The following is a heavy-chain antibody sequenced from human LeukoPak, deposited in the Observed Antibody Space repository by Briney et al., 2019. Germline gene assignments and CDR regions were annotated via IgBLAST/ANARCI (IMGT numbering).Heavy chain of an antibody. CDR3: AKALRYFDWLCLFDY. Sequence: PGGSLRLSCAASGFTFDGYAMHWVRQAPGKGLEWVSGISWNSGSIGYADSVKGRFTISRDNAKSSLYLQMNSLRAEDTALYYCAKALRYFDWLCLFDYWGQGTLVTVSS. V-gene: IGHV3-9*01. CDR2: ISWNSGSI. CDR1: GFTFDGYA. J-gene: IGHJ4*02. D-gene: IGHD3-9*01.